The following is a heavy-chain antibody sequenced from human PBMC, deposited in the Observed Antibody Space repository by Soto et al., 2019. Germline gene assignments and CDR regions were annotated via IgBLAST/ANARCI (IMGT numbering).Heavy chain of an antibody. CDR3: ARGPPLFDP. CDR1: GFNFSTYD. J-gene: IGHJ5*02. Sequence: EVQLVESGGGLVQPGGSLRLSCAASGFNFSTYDMNWVRQAPGKGLEWVSYISISSSAIYYADSVKGRFTISRDNAKNSLYLQMSSLRDEDTAVYYCARGPPLFDPWGQGTLVTVSS. CDR2: ISISSSAI. V-gene: IGHV3-48*02.